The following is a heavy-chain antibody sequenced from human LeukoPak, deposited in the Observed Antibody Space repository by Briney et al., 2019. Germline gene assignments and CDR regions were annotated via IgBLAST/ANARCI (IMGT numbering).Heavy chain of an antibody. CDR1: GFALSSHW. V-gene: IGHV3-7*03. J-gene: IGHJ6*02. CDR3: ARNNGREV. CDR2: VNRDGSET. Sequence: GGSLRLSCAASGFALSSHWMTWVRQVPGRGPEWVANVNRDGSETYYLDSVKGRFTISNDNAKNSLYLQMNSLRAEDTALYHRARNNGREVWGQGTTVIVSS.